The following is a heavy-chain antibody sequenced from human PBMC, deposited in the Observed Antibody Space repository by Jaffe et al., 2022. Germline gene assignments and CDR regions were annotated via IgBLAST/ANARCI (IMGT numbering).Heavy chain of an antibody. J-gene: IGHJ4*02. CDR3: AKDRGSWDYSLFDY. Sequence: EVQLVESGGGLVQPGRSLRLSCAASGFTFDDYAMHWVRQAPGKGLEWVSGISWNSGSIGYADSVKGRFTISRDNAKNSLYLQMNSLRAEDTALYYCAKDRGSWDYSLFDYWGQGTLVTVSS. V-gene: IGHV3-9*01. CDR1: GFTFDDYA. D-gene: IGHD4-4*01. CDR2: ISWNSGSI.